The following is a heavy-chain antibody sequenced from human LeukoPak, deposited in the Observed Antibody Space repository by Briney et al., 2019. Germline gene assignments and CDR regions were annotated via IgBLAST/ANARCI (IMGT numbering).Heavy chain of an antibody. V-gene: IGHV4-38-2*01. J-gene: IGHJ4*02. Sequence: AETLSLTCVVSGYSIRNGDYWGWIRQSPGKGLEWIASMYNSVSIHYNPSLKSRVTILVDTSKNEFSLKMRSVTAADTAVYYCARNSSSGFFDYWGQGTLATVSS. D-gene: IGHD6-6*01. CDR2: MYNSVSI. CDR1: GYSIRNGDY. CDR3: ARNSSSGFFDY.